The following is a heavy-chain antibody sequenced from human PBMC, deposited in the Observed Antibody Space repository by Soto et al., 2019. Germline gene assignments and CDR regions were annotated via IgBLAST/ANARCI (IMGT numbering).Heavy chain of an antibody. J-gene: IGHJ4*02. V-gene: IGHV3-30*18. CDR2: ISHDGSNT. CDR3: VKGRYYYDSSGYYLDY. D-gene: IGHD3-22*01. Sequence: QVQLVESGGGVVQPGRSLRLSCAASGFTFSSYDMYWVRQAPGKGLEWVAVISHDGSNTYYADSVKGRFTISRDNSKNTLYLQLNSLRAEDTAVYYCVKGRYYYDSSGYYLDYWGQGTLVTVSS. CDR1: GFTFSSYD.